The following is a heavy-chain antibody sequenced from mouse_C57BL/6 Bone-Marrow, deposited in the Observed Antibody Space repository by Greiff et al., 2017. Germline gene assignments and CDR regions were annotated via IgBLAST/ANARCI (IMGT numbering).Heavy chain of an antibody. Sequence: EVNVVDSGGGLVQSGRSLRLSCATSGFTFSDVYMEWVRQAPGQGLEWIAASRNKANDYTTEYSASVKGRFIVSRDTSQSILYLQMNALRAEDTAIYYCARDPITTVVGPYAMDYWGQGTSVTVSS. CDR3: ARDPITTVVGPYAMDY. CDR2: SRNKANDYTT. V-gene: IGHV7-1*01. CDR1: GFTFSDVY. D-gene: IGHD1-1*01. J-gene: IGHJ4*01.